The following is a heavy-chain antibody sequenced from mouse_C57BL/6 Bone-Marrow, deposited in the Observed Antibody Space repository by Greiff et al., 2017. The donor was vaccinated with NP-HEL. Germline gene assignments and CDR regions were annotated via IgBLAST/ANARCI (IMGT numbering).Heavy chain of an antibody. CDR3: TTGGSSTYAMDY. CDR1: GFTFTDDY. CDR2: IDPENGDT. D-gene: IGHD1-1*01. Sequence: VQLQQSGAELVRPGASVKLSCTVSGFTFTDDYMHWVQQTPDQGLEWIGWIDPENGDTEYASKFQGRATITADTAYNTAYLQLSSLKSEDTAVYYCTTGGSSTYAMDYGGQGTAVTVSS. J-gene: IGHJ4*01. V-gene: IGHV14-4*01.